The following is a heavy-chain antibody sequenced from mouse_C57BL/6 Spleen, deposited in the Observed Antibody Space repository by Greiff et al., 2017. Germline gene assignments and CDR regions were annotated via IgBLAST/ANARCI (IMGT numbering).Heavy chain of an antibody. Sequence: VHLVESGAELARPGASVKLSCKASGYTFTSYGISWVKQRTGQGLEWIGEIYPRSGNTYYNEKFKGKATLTADKSSSTAYMELRSLTSEDSAVYFCARDVYYGNSYYFDYWGQGTTLTVSS. CDR3: ARDVYYGNSYYFDY. D-gene: IGHD2-1*01. CDR2: IYPRSGNT. V-gene: IGHV1-81*01. CDR1: GYTFTSYG. J-gene: IGHJ2*01.